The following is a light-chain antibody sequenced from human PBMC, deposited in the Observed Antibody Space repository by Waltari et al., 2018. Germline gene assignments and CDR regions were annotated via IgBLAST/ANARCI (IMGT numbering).Light chain of an antibody. J-gene: IGKJ4*01. CDR2: DVS. Sequence: DIQMTQSPSSLSASVGDRVTITCQASQDIDNYLNWYQQKPGKAPKLLIYDVSNLEVGVPSRFSGSASGTDFTFTITSLQPEDIATYYFQQYDSVPLSFGGGTKVEIK. CDR1: QDIDNY. V-gene: IGKV1-33*01. CDR3: QQYDSVPLS.